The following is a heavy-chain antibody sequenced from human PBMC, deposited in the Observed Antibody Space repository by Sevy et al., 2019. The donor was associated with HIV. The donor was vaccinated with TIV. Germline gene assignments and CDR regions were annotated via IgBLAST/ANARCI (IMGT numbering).Heavy chain of an antibody. D-gene: IGHD1-1*01. Sequence: GGSLRLSCAASGFTFSAYGMHWVRQAPGKGLEWVAFIRYDGSNKLYADSVKGRFTISRDNSNNMMYLQMNSLRGEDTAVYYCATRWTPGYWGQGTLVTVSS. V-gene: IGHV3-30*02. CDR1: GFTFSAYG. CDR3: ATRWTPGY. CDR2: IRYDGSNK. J-gene: IGHJ4*02.